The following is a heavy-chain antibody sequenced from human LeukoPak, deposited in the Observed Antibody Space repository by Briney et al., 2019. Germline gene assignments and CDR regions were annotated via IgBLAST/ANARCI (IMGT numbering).Heavy chain of an antibody. Sequence: GGSLRLSCTVSGFTVSSNSMSWVRQAPGKGLEWVSFIYSDNTHYSDSVKVRFTISRDNSENTLYLQMNSLRAEDTAVYYCARRAGAYSHPYDYWGQGTLVTVSS. CDR3: ARRAGAYSHPYDY. V-gene: IGHV3-53*01. CDR2: IYSDNT. CDR1: GFTVSSNS. J-gene: IGHJ4*01. D-gene: IGHD4/OR15-4a*01.